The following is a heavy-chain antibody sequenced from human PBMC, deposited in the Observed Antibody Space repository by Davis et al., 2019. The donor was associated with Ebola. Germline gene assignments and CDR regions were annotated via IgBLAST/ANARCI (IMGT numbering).Heavy chain of an antibody. Sequence: PGGSLRLSCATSGFTFNNHWMSWVRQAPGKGLELVASIKKDGSEKVDVASVRGRFTISRDNTENSLFLQMNGLRVEDTGVYYCVKGPNYGDRTDHFESWGRGTLVTVSS. CDR3: VKGPNYGDRTDHFES. D-gene: IGHD4-17*01. CDR1: GFTFNNHW. J-gene: IGHJ4*02. V-gene: IGHV3-7*01. CDR2: IKKDGSEK.